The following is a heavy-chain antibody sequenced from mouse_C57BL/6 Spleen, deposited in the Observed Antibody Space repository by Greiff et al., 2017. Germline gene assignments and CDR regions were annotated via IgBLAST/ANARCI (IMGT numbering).Heavy chain of an antibody. CDR1: GFTFSDYY. D-gene: IGHD1-1*01. CDR2: ISNGGGST. Sequence: EVKLMESGGGLVQPGGSLKLSCAASGFTFSDYYMYWVRQTPEKRLEWVAYISNGGGSTYYPDTVKGRFTISRDNAKNTLYLQMSRLKSEDTAMYYCAREGKTVVAPYYAMDYWGQGTSVTVSS. J-gene: IGHJ4*01. CDR3: AREGKTVVAPYYAMDY. V-gene: IGHV5-12*01.